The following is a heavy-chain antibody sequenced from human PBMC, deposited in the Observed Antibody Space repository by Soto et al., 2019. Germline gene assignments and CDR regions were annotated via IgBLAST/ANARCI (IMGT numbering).Heavy chain of an antibody. J-gene: IGHJ4*01. CDR1: GYTFTSYG. Sequence: QVQLVQSGAEVKKPGASVKVSCKASGYTFTSYGISWVRQAPGQGLAWMGWISAYNGKINYAQKLQGRVTMTTDTYTSIAYMELRSRISDDTAVYYCARQDCSSTSCYTGTFDYWGHGTLVTVAS. CDR3: ARQDCSSTSCYTGTFDY. V-gene: IGHV1-18*04. CDR2: ISAYNGKI. D-gene: IGHD2-2*02.